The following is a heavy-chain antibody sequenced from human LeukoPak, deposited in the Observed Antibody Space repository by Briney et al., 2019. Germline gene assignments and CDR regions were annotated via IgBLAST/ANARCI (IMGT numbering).Heavy chain of an antibody. D-gene: IGHD2-2*02. J-gene: IGHJ4*02. CDR3: AKAPRYCSSTSCYNIPSY. CDR2: ISGSGGST. V-gene: IGHV3-23*01. CDR1: GFTFSSYW. Sequence: GGSLRLSCAASGFTFSSYWMSWVRQAPGKGLEWVSAISGSGGSTYYADSVKGRFTISRDNSKNTLYLQMNSLRAEDTAVYYCAKAPRYCSSTSCYNIPSYWGQGTLVTVSS.